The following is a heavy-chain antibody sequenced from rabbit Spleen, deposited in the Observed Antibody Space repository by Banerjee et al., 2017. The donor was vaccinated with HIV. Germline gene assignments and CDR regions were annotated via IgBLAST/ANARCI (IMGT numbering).Heavy chain of an antibody. CDR3: ARDLVAVIGWNFNL. Sequence: EESGGDLVKPGASLTLTCTASGFSFSNRFYMCWVRQAPGKGLEWIACIDSGSSGDTYYASWARGRFTISKTSSTTVTLQMTSLTAADTATYFCARDLVAVIGWNFNLWGPGTLVTVS. CDR1: GFSFSNRFY. V-gene: IGHV1S40*01. CDR2: IDSGSSGDT. J-gene: IGHJ4*01. D-gene: IGHD1-1*01.